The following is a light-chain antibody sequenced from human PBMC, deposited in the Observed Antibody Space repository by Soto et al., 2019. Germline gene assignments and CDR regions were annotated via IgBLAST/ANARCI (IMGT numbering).Light chain of an antibody. V-gene: IGKV3-20*01. CDR3: QQFGSSPLFT. CDR2: GAS. Sequence: EIVLTQSPGTLSLCPGERATLSCRASQSVSSSYLAWYQQKPGQAPRLLIYGASSRATGIPDRFSGSGSGTDFTLPISRLEPADFAVYYCQQFGSSPLFTFGPGTKVDVK. CDR1: QSVSSSY. J-gene: IGKJ3*01.